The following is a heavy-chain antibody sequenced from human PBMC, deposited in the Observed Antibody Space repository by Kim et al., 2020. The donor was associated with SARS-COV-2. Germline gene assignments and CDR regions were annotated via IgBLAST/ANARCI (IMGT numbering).Heavy chain of an antibody. Sequence: SETLSLTCTVSGGSVSSSNYYWGWIRQPPGKGLEWIGNIYYTGDTYYNPSLKRRVTISVDTSKNHFSLKLSSLTAADTAVYYCARLEYSSSSRLFDPWGQRTLFTVSS. V-gene: IGHV4-39*02. D-gene: IGHD6-6*01. CDR2: IYYTGDT. J-gene: IGHJ5*02. CDR1: GGSVSSSNYY. CDR3: ARLEYSSSSRLFDP.